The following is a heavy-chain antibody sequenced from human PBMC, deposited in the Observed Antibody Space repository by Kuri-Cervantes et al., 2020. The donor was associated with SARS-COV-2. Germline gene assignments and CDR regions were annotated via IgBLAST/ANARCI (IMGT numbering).Heavy chain of an antibody. CDR3: ATESGYYYI. CDR1: GYTFTTYY. V-gene: IGHV1-46*01. CDR2: INPSGGTT. Sequence: ASVKVSCKASGYTFTTYYMHWVRQAPGQALEWMGIINPSGGTTIYAQKFQGRVTMTEDTSTDTAYMELSSLRSEDTAVYYCATESGYYYIWGQGTLVTVSS. D-gene: IGHD3-22*01. J-gene: IGHJ4*02.